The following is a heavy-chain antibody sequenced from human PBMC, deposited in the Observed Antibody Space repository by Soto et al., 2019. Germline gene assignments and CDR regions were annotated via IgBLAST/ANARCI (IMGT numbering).Heavy chain of an antibody. CDR1: GFTFSSYA. CDR2: ISYDGSNK. Sequence: QVQLVESGGGVVQPGRSLRLSCAASGFTFSSYAMHWVRQAPGKGLEWVAVISYDGSNKYYADSVKGLFTISRDNSKNTLYLQMNSLRAEDTAVYYCARGLVRGICWFDHWGQGTLVTVSS. D-gene: IGHD3-10*01. J-gene: IGHJ5*02. V-gene: IGHV3-30-3*01. CDR3: ARGLVRGICWFDH.